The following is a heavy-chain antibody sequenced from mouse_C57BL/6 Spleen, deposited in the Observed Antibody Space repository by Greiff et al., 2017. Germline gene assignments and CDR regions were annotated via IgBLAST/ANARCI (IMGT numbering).Heavy chain of an antibody. Sequence: EVQLVESGGGLVLPKGSLKLSCAASGFTFNTYAMHWVRQAPGKGLEWVARIRSKSSNYATYYADSVKDRFTISRDDSQSMLYLQMNNLKTEDTAMYYCVRERVALTGYYFDYWGQGTTLTVSS. J-gene: IGHJ2*01. D-gene: IGHD4-1*01. V-gene: IGHV10-3*01. CDR3: VRERVALTGYYFDY. CDR1: GFTFNTYA. CDR2: IRSKSSNYAT.